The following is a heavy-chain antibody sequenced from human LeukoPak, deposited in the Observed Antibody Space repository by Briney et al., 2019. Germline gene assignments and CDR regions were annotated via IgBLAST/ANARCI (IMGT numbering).Heavy chain of an antibody. D-gene: IGHD1-26*01. V-gene: IGHV3-74*01. CDR1: GFTFSSYC. CDR2: INSDGSST. Sequence: GGSLRLSCAASGFTFSSYCMHWVRQAPGKGLVWVSRINSDGSSTSYADSVKGRFTISRDNAKNTLYLQMNSLRAEDTAVYYCARPRIVGARGVYYWGQGTLVTVSS. CDR3: ARPRIVGARGVYY. J-gene: IGHJ4*02.